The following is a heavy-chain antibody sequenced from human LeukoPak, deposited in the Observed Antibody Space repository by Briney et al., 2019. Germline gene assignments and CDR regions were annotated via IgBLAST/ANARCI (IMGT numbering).Heavy chain of an antibody. D-gene: IGHD2-15*01. J-gene: IGHJ4*02. V-gene: IGHV1-18*04. CDR1: GYTFTSYG. CDR2: ISAYNGNT. Sequence: ASVKVSCKASGYTFTSYGISWVRQAPGQGLDGMGWISAYNGNTNYAQKLQGRVTMTTDTSTSTAYMELRSLRSDDTAVYYCARDGPHYCSGGSCYSDYWGQGTLVTVSS. CDR3: ARDGPHYCSGGSCYSDY.